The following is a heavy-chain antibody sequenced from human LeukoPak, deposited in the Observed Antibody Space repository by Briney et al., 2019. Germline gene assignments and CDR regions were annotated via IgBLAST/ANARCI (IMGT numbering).Heavy chain of an antibody. J-gene: IGHJ4*02. CDR3: ARRVGSSWDFDY. V-gene: IGHV1-3*01. Sequence: ASVKVSCKASGYTFTSYAMHWVRQAPGQRLEWMGWINAGNGNTKYSQKFQGRVTITADESTSTAYMELSSLRSEDTAVYYCARRVGSSWDFDYWGQGTLVTVSS. CDR1: GYTFTSYA. D-gene: IGHD6-13*01. CDR2: INAGNGNT.